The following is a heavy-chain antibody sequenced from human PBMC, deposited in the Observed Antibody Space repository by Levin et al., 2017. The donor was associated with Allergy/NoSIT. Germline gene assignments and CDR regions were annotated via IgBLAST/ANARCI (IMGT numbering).Heavy chain of an antibody. CDR3: ARVTELGRRDYYYMDV. Sequence: SETLSLTCTVSGGSISSGDYYWSWIRQPPGKGLEWIGYIYYSGSTYYNPSLKSRVTISVDTSKNQFSLKLSSVTAADTAVYYCARVTELGRRDYYYMDVWGKGTTVTVSS. D-gene: IGHD7-27*01. CDR2: IYYSGST. J-gene: IGHJ6*03. V-gene: IGHV4-30-4*01. CDR1: GGSISSGDYY.